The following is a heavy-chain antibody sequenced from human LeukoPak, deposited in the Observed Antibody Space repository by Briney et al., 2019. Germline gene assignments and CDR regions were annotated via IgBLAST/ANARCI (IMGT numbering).Heavy chain of an antibody. CDR1: GGSFSGYY. Sequence: SETLSLTCAVYGGSFSGYYWSWIRQPPGKGLEWIGEINHSGSTNYNPSLKSRVTISVDTSKNQFSLKLSSVTAADTAVYYCARQTFGGVIGPYYYYMDVWGKGTTVTVSS. J-gene: IGHJ6*03. V-gene: IGHV4-34*01. CDR2: INHSGST. CDR3: ARQTFGGVIGPYYYYMDV. D-gene: IGHD3-16*02.